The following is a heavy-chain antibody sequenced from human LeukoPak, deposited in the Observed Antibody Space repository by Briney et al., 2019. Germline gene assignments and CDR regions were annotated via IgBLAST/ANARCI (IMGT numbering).Heavy chain of an antibody. D-gene: IGHD6-13*01. CDR1: GGSISSGGYY. J-gene: IGHJ4*02. V-gene: IGHV4-31*03. CDR3: ARQSRYSSSWYYFDY. CDR2: IYYSGST. Sequence: PSETLSFTCTVSGGSISSGGYYWSWIRQHPGKGLEWIGYIYYSGSTYYNPSLKSRVTISVDTSKNQFSLKLSSVTAADTAVYYCARQSRYSSSWYYFDYWGQGTLATVSS.